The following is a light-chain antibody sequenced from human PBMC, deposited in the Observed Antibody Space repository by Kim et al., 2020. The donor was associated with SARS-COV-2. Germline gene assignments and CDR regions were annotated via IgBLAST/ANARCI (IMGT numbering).Light chain of an antibody. V-gene: IGLV2-14*01. CDR1: SSDVGAHNY. Sequence: QSSLTQPASVSGSPGQSITISCTGTSSDVGAHNYVSWYQQDPGKAPKLMIYDVNKRPSGVSSRFSGSKSGNTASLTISGLQAEEEADYYCSSYTTSSTWLFGGGTQLTVL. CDR2: DVN. CDR3: SSYTTSSTWL. J-gene: IGLJ3*02.